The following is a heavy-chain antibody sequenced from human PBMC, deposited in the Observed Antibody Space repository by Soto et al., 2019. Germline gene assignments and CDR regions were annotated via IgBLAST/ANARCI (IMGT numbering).Heavy chain of an antibody. V-gene: IGHV1-46*01. D-gene: IGHD2-15*01. CDR3: AREGPLGYCSGGSCSDYYYGMDV. CDR2: INPSGGST. J-gene: IGHJ6*02. Sequence: ASVKVSCKASGYTFTSYYMHWVRQAPGQGLEWMGIINPSGGSTSYAQKFQGRVTMTRDTSTSTVYMELSSLRSEDTAVYYCAREGPLGYCSGGSCSDYYYGMDVWGQGTTVTAP. CDR1: GYTFTSYY.